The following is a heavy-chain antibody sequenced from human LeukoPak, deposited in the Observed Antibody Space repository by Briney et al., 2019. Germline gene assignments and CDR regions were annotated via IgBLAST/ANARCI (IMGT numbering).Heavy chain of an antibody. V-gene: IGHV3-53*01. CDR2: IYSGGST. D-gene: IGHD4-23*01. CDR1: GFTVSSNY. J-gene: IGHJ3*02. CDR3: AREVKGADAFDI. Sequence: GGSLRLSCAASGFTVSSNYMSWVRQAPGKGLEWVSVIYSGGSTYYADSVKGRFTISRDNSKNTLYLQMNSLRAEDTAVYYCAREVKGADAFDIWGQGTMVTVSS.